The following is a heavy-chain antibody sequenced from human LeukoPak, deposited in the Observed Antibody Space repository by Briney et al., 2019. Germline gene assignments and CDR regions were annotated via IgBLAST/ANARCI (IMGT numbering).Heavy chain of an antibody. CDR3: ARVTSIAARRVWFDP. CDR2: IYYSGST. J-gene: IGHJ5*02. CDR1: GGSISSSSYY. Sequence: PSETLSLTCTVSGGSISSSSYYWGWLRQPPGKGLEWIGSIYYSGSTYYNPSLKSRVTISVDTSKNQFSLKLSSVTAADTAVYYCARVTSIAARRVWFDPWGQGTLVTVSS. D-gene: IGHD6-6*01. V-gene: IGHV4-39*07.